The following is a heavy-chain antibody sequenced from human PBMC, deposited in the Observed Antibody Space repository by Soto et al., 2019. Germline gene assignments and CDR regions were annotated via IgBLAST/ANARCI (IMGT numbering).Heavy chain of an antibody. J-gene: IGHJ6*01. CDR2: ISYDGSDK. Sequence: QVQLVESGGGVVQPGRSLRLSCAASGFTFSSYGIHWVRQAPGKGLEWVAVISYDGSDKYYADSVKGRFTISRDDSKNTLYLQMNSLRAEDTAVYYCAKFSMYKTYHYYGMDVW. V-gene: IGHV3-30*18. CDR3: AKFSMYKTYHYYGMDV. CDR1: GFTFSSYG. D-gene: IGHD3-3*02.